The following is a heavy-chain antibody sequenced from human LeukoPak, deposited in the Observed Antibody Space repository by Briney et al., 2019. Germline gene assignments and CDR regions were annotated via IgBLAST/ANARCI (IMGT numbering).Heavy chain of an antibody. CDR2: ISGSGGST. CDR1: GFTFSSYA. D-gene: IGHD3-10*01. J-gene: IGHJ3*02. CDR3: ARDLTYAMVRGVIRDAFDI. V-gene: IGHV3-23*01. Sequence: PGGSLRLSCAASGFTFSSYAMSWVRQAPGKGLEWVSAISGSGGSTYYADSVKGRFTISRDNAKNSLYLQMNSLRAEDTAVYYCARDLTYAMVRGVIRDAFDIWGQGTMVTVSS.